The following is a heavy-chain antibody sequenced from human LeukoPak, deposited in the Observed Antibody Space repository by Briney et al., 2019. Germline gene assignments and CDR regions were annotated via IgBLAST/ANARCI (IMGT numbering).Heavy chain of an antibody. D-gene: IGHD2-2*01. CDR1: GFTFSSYS. CDR3: ARVCSSTSCNGYYFDY. CDR2: ISSSSSYI. Sequence: GGSLRLSCAASGFTFSSYSMNWVRQAPGKGLEWVSSISSSSSYIYYADSVKGRFTISRDNAKNSLYLQMNSLRAEDTAVYYCARVCSSTSCNGYYFDYWGQGTLVTVSS. V-gene: IGHV3-21*01. J-gene: IGHJ4*02.